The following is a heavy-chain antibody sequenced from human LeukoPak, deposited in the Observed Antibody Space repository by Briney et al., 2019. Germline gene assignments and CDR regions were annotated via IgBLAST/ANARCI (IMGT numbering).Heavy chain of an antibody. CDR3: ATQTTEPGYFDY. Sequence: GGSLRLSCAASGFTVSSNYMSWVRQAPGKGLEWVSVIYSGGSTYYADSVKGRFTISRDNSKNTLYLQMNSLRAEDTAVYYCATQTTEPGYFDYWGQGTLVTVST. D-gene: IGHD4-17*01. CDR1: GFTVSSNY. J-gene: IGHJ4*02. V-gene: IGHV3-53*01. CDR2: IYSGGST.